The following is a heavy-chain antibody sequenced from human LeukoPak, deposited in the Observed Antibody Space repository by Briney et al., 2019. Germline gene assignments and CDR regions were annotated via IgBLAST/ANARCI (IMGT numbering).Heavy chain of an antibody. CDR3: ARSAGAGYNWFDP. J-gene: IGHJ5*02. D-gene: IGHD6-13*01. Sequence: SVKVSCKASGGTFSSYAISWVRQAPGQGLEWMGGIIPIFGTANYAQKFQGSVTITADESTRTAYMELSSLRSEDTAVYYCARSAGAGYNWFDPWGQGTLVTVSS. CDR1: GGTFSSYA. CDR2: IIPIFGTA. V-gene: IGHV1-69*13.